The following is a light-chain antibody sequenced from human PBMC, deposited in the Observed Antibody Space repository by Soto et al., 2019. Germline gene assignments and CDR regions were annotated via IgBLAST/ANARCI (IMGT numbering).Light chain of an antibody. CDR1: QSISSY. V-gene: IGKV1-39*01. CDR3: QQSYSTPIN. J-gene: IGKJ5*01. CDR2: AAS. Sequence: DIQMTQSPSSLCASVGDRFTITCPAGQSISSYLNWYQQKPGKAPKLLIYAASSLQSGVPSRFSGSGSGTDFTLTISSLQPEDFATYYCQQSYSTPINFGQGTRLEIK.